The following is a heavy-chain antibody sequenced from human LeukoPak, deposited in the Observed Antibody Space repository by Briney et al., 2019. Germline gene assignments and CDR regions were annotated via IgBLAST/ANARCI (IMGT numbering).Heavy chain of an antibody. V-gene: IGHV5-51*01. CDR2: IYPGDSDT. CDR1: GYSFTSYW. Sequence: GESLKTSCKGSGYSFTSYWIGWVRQMPGKGLEWMGIIYPGDSDTRYSPSFQGQVTISADKSISTAYLQWSSLKASDTAMYYCARHGATVTTPLPFDHWGQGTLVTVSS. J-gene: IGHJ4*02. D-gene: IGHD4-11*01. CDR3: ARHGATVTTPLPFDH.